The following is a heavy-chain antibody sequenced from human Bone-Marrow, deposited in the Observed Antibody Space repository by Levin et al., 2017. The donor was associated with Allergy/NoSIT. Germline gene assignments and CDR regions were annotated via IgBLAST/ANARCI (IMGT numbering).Heavy chain of an antibody. CDR2: IYYTGTT. V-gene: IGHV4-31*03. CDR1: GGSISSGGNY. D-gene: IGHD6-25*01. Sequence: SQTLSLTCTVSGGSISSGGNYWTWLRQHPGKGLEWIGYIYYTGTTSYNPSLKSRVTISLDASKSQFSLTLTSVTAADTAVYFCARDFSRDTSNDDNSGGEGFDIWGQGTMVTVSS. J-gene: IGHJ3*02. CDR3: ARDFSRDTSNDDNSGGEGFDI.